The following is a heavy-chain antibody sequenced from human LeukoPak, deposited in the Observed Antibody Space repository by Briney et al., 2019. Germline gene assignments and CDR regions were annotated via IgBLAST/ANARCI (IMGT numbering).Heavy chain of an antibody. CDR3: TSPIKIFGVVAKNY. V-gene: IGHV3-73*01. CDR2: IRSKANSYAT. Sequence: GGSLRLSCAASGFSFSGSTMHWVRQASGKGLEWLGRIRSKANSYATVYAASVKGRFTISRDDSKNTLYLQMNSLKTEDTAVYYCTSPIKIFGVVAKNYWGQGTLVTVSP. D-gene: IGHD3-3*01. J-gene: IGHJ4*02. CDR1: GFSFSGST.